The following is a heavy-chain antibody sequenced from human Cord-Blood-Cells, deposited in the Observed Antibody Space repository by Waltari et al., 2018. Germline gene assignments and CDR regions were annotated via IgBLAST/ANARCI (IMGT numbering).Heavy chain of an antibody. Sequence: EVQLVESGGGLFPRGGSLRLSFAASFFPFSTSWMICFRQAPGKGLEWVANIKQDGSEKYYVDSVKGRFTISRDNAKNSLYLQMNSLRAEDTAVYYCARERDSLDYFDYWGQGTLVTVSS. CDR2: IKQDGSEK. CDR1: FFPFSTSW. V-gene: IGHV3-7*05. J-gene: IGHJ4*02. D-gene: IGHD2-21*01. CDR3: ARERDSLDYFDY.